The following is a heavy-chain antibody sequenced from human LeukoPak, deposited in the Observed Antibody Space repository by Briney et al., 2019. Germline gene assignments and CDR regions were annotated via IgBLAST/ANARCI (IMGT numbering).Heavy chain of an antibody. D-gene: IGHD1-26*01. CDR2: SSGSDSTI. J-gene: IGHJ6*03. Sequence: GGSLRLSCAAPGFTFSRNSMNWVRQAPGKGLEWVSYSSGSDSTIYYADSVKGRFTISRDNAENSLYLQMNSLRDEDTAVYYCARDPYSGGYGPYYYYYMDVWGKGTTVTISS. V-gene: IGHV3-48*02. CDR3: ARDPYSGGYGPYYYYYMDV. CDR1: GFTFSRNS.